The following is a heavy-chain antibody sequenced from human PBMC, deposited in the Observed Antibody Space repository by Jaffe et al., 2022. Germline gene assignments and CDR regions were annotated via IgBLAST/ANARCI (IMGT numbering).Heavy chain of an antibody. CDR3: VRALKYDFWSGYYADS. Sequence: QVQLVQSGAEVKKPGASVKVSCKASGYTFISYDINWVRQATGQGLEWMGWMNPNSGNTGYAQKFQGRVTMTRNTSTRTAYLELSSLRSEDTAVYYCVRALKYDFWSGYYADSWGQGTLVTVSS. CDR1: GYTFISYD. D-gene: IGHD3-3*01. CDR2: MNPNSGNT. V-gene: IGHV1-8*01. J-gene: IGHJ4*02.